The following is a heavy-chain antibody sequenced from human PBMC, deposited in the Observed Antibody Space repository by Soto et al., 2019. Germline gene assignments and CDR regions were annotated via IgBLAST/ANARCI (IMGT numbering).Heavy chain of an antibody. Sequence: QVQLMESGGGVVQTGGSLTLSCEVSGFTFSHFAFHWVRQAPGKGLEWVAVISFDGSNKFYAASVKGRFTVSRDNAKNSLFVKNNNWRTNDTSVYYGGRPPATIRFALEVWGQGTTVTVSP. CDR1: GFTFSHFA. CDR2: ISFDGSNK. V-gene: IGHV3-30-3*02. CDR3: GRPPATIRFALEV. J-gene: IGHJ6*01.